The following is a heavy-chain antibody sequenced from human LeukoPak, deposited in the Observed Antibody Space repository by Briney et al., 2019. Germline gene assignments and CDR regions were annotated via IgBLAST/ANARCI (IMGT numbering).Heavy chain of an antibody. CDR3: ARADPLHGGPYLTGP. CDR1: GYSFTDYD. V-gene: IGHV1-2*02. CDR2: VNPNTGVT. J-gene: IGHJ1*01. Sequence: ASVKVSCTASGYSFTDYDMHWVRQAPGQGLEWMGWVNPNTGVTNSAQKFQGRVTMTRDTSITTVYVEARWLTSDDPAIYYCARADPLHGGPYLTGPWGQGTLLTVPS. D-gene: IGHD3-9*01.